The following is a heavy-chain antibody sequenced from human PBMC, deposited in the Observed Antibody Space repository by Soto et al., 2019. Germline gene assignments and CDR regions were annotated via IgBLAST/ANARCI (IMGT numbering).Heavy chain of an antibody. CDR1: GGSISSYY. CDR2: IYYSGST. Sequence: SETLSLTCTVSGGSISSYYWSWIRQPPGKGLEWIGYIYYSGSTNYNPSLKSRVTISVDTSKNQFSLKLSSVTAADTAVYYCARAYCSSTSCRGWFDPWGQGTLVTVSS. D-gene: IGHD2-2*01. V-gene: IGHV4-59*01. CDR3: ARAYCSSTSCRGWFDP. J-gene: IGHJ5*02.